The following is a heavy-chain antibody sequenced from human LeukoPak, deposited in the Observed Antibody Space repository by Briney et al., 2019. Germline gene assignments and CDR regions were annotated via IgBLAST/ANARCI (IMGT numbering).Heavy chain of an antibody. J-gene: IGHJ6*02. V-gene: IGHV3-7*01. CDR1: GFTFSSYW. D-gene: IGHD1-1*01. CDR3: ARARLVRPPFYGMDV. CDR2: IKQDGSEK. Sequence: GGSLRLSCAASGFTFSSYWMSWVRQAPGKGLEWVANIKQDGSEKYYVDSVKGRFTISRDNAKNSLYLQMNSPRAEDTAVYYCARARLVRPPFYGMDVWGQGTTVTVSS.